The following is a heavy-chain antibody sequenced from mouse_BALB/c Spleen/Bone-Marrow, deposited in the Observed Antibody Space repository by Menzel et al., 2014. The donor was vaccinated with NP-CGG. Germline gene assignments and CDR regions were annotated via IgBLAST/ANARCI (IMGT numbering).Heavy chain of an antibody. D-gene: IGHD1-1*01. CDR1: GFSLTSYG. CDR3: ARGSYYEGAMDY. CDR2: IWAGGST. V-gene: IGHV2-9*02. J-gene: IGHJ4*01. Sequence: VKLMESGPGLVAPSQSLSITCTVSGFSLTSYGVHWVRQPPGKVLEWLGVIWAGGSTNFNSALMSRLSISKDNSKSQVFLKMNSLQTDDTAMYYCARGSYYEGAMDYWGQGTSVTVSS.